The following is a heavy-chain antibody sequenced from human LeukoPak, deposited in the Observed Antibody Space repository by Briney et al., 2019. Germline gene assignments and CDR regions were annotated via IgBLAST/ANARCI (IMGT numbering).Heavy chain of an antibody. V-gene: IGHV3-9*01. CDR1: GFTFDDYA. CDR2: ISWNSGSI. Sequence: PGRSLRLSCAASGFTFDDYAMHWVRQAPGKGLEWVSGISWNSGSIGYADSVKGRFTISRDNAKNSLYLQMNSLRAEDTALYYCAKDMRRGYGDDLDYWGQGTLVTVPS. J-gene: IGHJ4*02. CDR3: AKDMRRGYGDDLDY. D-gene: IGHD4-17*01.